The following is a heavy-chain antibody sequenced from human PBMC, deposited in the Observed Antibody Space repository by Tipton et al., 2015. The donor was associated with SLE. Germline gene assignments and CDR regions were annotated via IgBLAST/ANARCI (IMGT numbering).Heavy chain of an antibody. CDR3: VKDRQTGLFGS. Sequence: SLRLSCAASGLTFRNYAMTWVRQAPGKGLEWVSSISRDSLDIDYGDSAKGRFTISRDDAKNTLYLQMNSLRDEDTGLYYCVKDRQTGLFGSWGQGTQVIVSS. CDR2: ISRDSLDI. D-gene: IGHD2-15*01. CDR1: GLTFRNYA. V-gene: IGHV3-21*03. J-gene: IGHJ5*02.